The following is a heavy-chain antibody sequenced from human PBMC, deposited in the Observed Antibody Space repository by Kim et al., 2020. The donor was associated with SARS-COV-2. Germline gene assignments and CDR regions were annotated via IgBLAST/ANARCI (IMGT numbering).Heavy chain of an antibody. CDR3: ARDGDCSSTSCYGGEGWFDP. J-gene: IGHJ5*02. CDR2: IYTSGST. Sequence: SETLSLTCTVSGGSISSGSYYWSWIRQPAGKGLEWIGRIYTSGSTNYNPSLKSRVTISVDTSKNQFSLKLSAVTAADTAVYYCARDGDCSSTSCYGGEGWFDPWGQGTLVTVSS. V-gene: IGHV4-61*02. CDR1: GGSISSGSYY. D-gene: IGHD2-2*01.